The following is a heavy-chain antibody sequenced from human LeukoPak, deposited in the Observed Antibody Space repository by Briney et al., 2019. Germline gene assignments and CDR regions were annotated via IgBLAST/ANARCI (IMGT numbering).Heavy chain of an antibody. CDR2: MKPSSDKT. J-gene: IGHJ4*02. Sequence: ASVKVSCKVSGYTFTSYDINWVRQATGQGLEWMGYMKPSSDKTGYAQKFQGRVTLTWDTSISTAYMELSSLKSEDTAVYYCARWADSPFDYWGQGTLVTVSS. CDR1: GYTFTSYD. V-gene: IGHV1-8*01. CDR3: ARWADSPFDY.